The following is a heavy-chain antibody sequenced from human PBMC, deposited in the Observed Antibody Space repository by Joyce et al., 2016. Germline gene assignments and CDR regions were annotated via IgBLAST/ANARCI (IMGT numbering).Heavy chain of an antibody. CDR2: IKSKANGETT. Sequence: EVQLVESGGGLVEPGGSLSLSCAASGFPCSNAWMTWIRQATGKGMEWVGFIKSKANGETTGYGAPVKGRFTISRDDSKSIVYLQVNSLKSDDTAVYYCGGWRIWGQGTLVTVSS. CDR3: GGWRI. CDR1: GFPCSNAW. V-gene: IGHV3-15*01. J-gene: IGHJ4*02. D-gene: IGHD3-16*01.